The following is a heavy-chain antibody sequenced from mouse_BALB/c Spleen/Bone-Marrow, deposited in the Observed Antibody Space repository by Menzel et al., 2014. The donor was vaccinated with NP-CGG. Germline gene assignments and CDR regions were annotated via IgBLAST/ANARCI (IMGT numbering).Heavy chain of an antibody. J-gene: IGHJ4*01. Sequence: VKLMESGPELVKPGASVKISYKASGYAFSSSWMNWVKRRPGQGLEWIGRIYPGDGDTNYNGKFKGKATLTADKSSSTAYMQLSSLTSVDSAVYFCARPRDGYYVGAMDYWGQGTSVTVSS. CDR3: ARPRDGYYVGAMDY. D-gene: IGHD2-3*01. V-gene: IGHV1-82*01. CDR1: GYAFSSSW. CDR2: IYPGDGDT.